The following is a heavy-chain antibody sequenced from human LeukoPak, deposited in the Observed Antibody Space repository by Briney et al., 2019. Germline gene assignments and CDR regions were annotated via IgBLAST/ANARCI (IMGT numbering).Heavy chain of an antibody. CDR2: IIPILGIA. CDR3: ARPWYSSSWYYYYGMDV. CDR1: GYTFTGYY. V-gene: IGHV1-69*02. J-gene: IGHJ6*02. Sequence: ASVKVSCKASGYTFTGYYMHWVRQAPGQGLEWMGRIIPILGIANYAQKFQGRVTITADKSTSTAYMELSSLRSEDTAVYYCARPWYSSSWYYYYGMDVWGQGTTVTVSS. D-gene: IGHD6-13*01.